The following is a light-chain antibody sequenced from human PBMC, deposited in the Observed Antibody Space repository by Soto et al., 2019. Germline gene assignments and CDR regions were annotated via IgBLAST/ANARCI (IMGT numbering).Light chain of an antibody. CDR2: EVS. CDR3: SSYTSSSTPGV. V-gene: IGLV2-8*01. CDR1: SSDVGGYNY. Sequence: LTQPPSASGSPGQSVTISCTGSSSDVGGYNYVSWYQQHPGKAPKLMIYEVSKRPSGVPDRFSGSKSGNTASLTVSGLQAEDEADYYCSSYTSSSTPGVFGGGTKVTVL. J-gene: IGLJ2*01.